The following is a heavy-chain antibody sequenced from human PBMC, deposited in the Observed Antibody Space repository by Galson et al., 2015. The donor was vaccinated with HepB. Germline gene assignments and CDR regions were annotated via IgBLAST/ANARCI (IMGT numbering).Heavy chain of an antibody. V-gene: IGHV5-51*03. D-gene: IGHD3-3*01. CDR1: GYSFTSYW. CDR2: IYPGDSDT. J-gene: IGHJ6*02. Sequence: QSGAEVKKPGESLKISCKGSGYSFTSYWIGWVRQMPGKGLEWMGIIYPGDSDTRYSPSFQGQVTISADKSISTAYLQWSSLKASDTAMYYCARLPRTYYDFWSGYYHYYYYGMDVWGQGTTVTVSS. CDR3: ARLPRTYYDFWSGYYHYYYYGMDV.